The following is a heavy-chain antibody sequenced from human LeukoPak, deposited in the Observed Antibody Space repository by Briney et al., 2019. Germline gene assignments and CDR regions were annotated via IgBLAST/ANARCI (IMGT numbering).Heavy chain of an antibody. CDR3: AKKAYDILTGYYSFDY. D-gene: IGHD3-9*01. Sequence: PGGFLRLSCAASGFTFSSYAMSWVRQAPGKGLEWVSAISGSGGSTYYADSVKGRFTISRDNSKNTLYLQMNSLRAEDTAVYYCAKKAYDILTGYYSFDYWGQGTLVTVSS. CDR1: GFTFSSYA. J-gene: IGHJ4*02. CDR2: ISGSGGST. V-gene: IGHV3-23*01.